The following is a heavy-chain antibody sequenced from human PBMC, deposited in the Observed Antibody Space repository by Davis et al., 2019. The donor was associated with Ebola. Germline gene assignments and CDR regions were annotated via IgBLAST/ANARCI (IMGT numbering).Heavy chain of an antibody. CDR3: ARASPYSYHSGILNWFDP. Sequence: AASVKVSCKASGYTFTSYGISWVRQAPGQGLEWMGWINPHNGNTNYAQNVQGRVTMTTDTSTSTAYMEVGSLRSDDTAVYFCARASPYSYHSGILNWFDPWGQGTLVTVSS. CDR2: INPHNGNT. CDR1: GYTFTSYG. J-gene: IGHJ5*02. D-gene: IGHD3-10*01. V-gene: IGHV1-18*04.